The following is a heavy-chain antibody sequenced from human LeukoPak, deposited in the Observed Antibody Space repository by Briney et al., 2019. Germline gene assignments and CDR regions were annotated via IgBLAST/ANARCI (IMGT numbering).Heavy chain of an antibody. CDR3: ARGSGSYNRAFDI. D-gene: IGHD1-26*01. J-gene: IGHJ3*02. CDR1: GGSFSGYH. V-gene: IGHV4-34*01. Sequence: SETLSLTCAVCGGSFSGYHWSWIRQPPGKGLEWIGEINHSGSTNYNPSLKSRVTISVDTSKNQFSLKLSSVTAADTAVYYCARGSGSYNRAFDIWGQGTMVTVSS. CDR2: INHSGST.